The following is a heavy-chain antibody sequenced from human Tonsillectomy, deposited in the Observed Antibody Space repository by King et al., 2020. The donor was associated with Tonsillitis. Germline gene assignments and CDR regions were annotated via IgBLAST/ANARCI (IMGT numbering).Heavy chain of an antibody. CDR1: GFTFSSYA. CDR3: AKEGSDSSGYGDY. V-gene: IGHV3-23*04. J-gene: IGHJ4*02. CDR2: ICGSGGRT. D-gene: IGHD3-22*01. Sequence: VQLVESGGGLVQPGGSLRLSCAASGFTFSSYAMSWVRPAPGKGLEWVSAICGSGGRTYYADSVKGRFTISRDNSKNTRYLQMNSLRAEDTAVYYCAKEGSDSSGYGDYWGQGTLVTVSS.